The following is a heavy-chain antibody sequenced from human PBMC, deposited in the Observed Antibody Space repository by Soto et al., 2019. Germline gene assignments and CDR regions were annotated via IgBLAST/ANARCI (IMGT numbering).Heavy chain of an antibody. CDR1: GGPITTASYA. V-gene: IGHV4-30-2*06. CDR3: ASRITAAGTFHFDH. Sequence: PLETLSLTCNVSGGPITTASYAWSWLRQSPGKGLECLGYVYPSGNAFYNPTLASRVAMSVNSSQNQFSLQVASVTAADTAVYYCASRITAAGTFHFDHWGRGTLVTVSS. J-gene: IGHJ4*02. CDR2: VYPSGNA. D-gene: IGHD6-13*01.